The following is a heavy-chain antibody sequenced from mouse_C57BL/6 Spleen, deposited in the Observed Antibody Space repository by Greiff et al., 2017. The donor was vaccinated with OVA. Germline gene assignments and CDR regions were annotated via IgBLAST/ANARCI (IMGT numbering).Heavy chain of an antibody. CDR2: IDPEDGET. V-gene: IGHV14-2*01. Sequence: VQLKQSGAELVKPGASVKLSCTASGFNIKDYYMHWVKQRTEQGLEWIGRIDPEDGETKYAPKFQGKATITAATSSNTAYLQLSSLTSEDTAVYYCASGTTVVAPFDYWGQGTTLTVSS. CDR3: ASGTTVVAPFDY. J-gene: IGHJ2*01. CDR1: GFNIKDYY. D-gene: IGHD1-1*01.